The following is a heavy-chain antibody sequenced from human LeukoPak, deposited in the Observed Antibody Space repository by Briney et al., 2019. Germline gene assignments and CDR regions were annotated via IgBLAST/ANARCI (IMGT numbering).Heavy chain of an antibody. CDR3: ANGLLCNSQRGYFDS. D-gene: IGHD3-10*02. Sequence: GGSLRLSCAASGFTFSTYGIHWVRQAPGKGLEWVAVISYDGSNKYYADSVKGRFTISRDNSKNTLYLQMNSLRPEDTAVYYCANGLLCNSQRGYFDSWGQGTLVTVSS. V-gene: IGHV3-30*18. CDR1: GFTFSTYG. CDR2: ISYDGSNK. J-gene: IGHJ4*02.